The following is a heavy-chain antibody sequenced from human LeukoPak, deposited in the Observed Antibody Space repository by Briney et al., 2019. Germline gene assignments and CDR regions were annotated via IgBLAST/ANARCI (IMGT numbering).Heavy chain of an antibody. CDR1: GGSISSYY. Sequence: SETLSLTCTVSGGSISSYYWSWIRQSPGKGLEWIGYIYYSGSTNYNPSLKSRVTISVDTSRNQFSLKLSSVTAADTAVYYCARDYDFWSGYYIYWGQGTLVTVSS. CDR2: IYYSGST. J-gene: IGHJ4*02. D-gene: IGHD3-3*01. CDR3: ARDYDFWSGYYIY. V-gene: IGHV4-59*01.